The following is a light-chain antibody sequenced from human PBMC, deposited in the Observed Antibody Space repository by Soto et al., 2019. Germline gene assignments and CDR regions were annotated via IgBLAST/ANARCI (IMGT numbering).Light chain of an antibody. CDR3: CSYARSSTFYV. Sequence: QSVLTQPASVSGSPGQSITISCTGTSSDVGNYNLVSWYQQHPGKAPKLMIYEGTKRPSGVSDRFSGSKSGNTASLTISGFQAEDEADYYCCSYARSSTFYVFGTGTRSP. CDR1: SSDVGNYNL. CDR2: EGT. V-gene: IGLV2-23*01. J-gene: IGLJ1*01.